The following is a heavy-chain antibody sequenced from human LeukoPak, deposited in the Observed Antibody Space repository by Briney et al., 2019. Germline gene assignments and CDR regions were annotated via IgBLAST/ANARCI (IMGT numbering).Heavy chain of an antibody. CDR3: ARRAMITFGGVIVSFRDY. D-gene: IGHD3-16*02. CDR2: IYYSGST. V-gene: IGHV4-39*01. CDR1: GGSISSSSYY. Sequence: SETLFLTCTVSGGSISSSSYYWGWIRQPPGKGLEWIGSIYYSGSTYYNPSLKSRVTISVDTSKNQFSLKLSSVTAADTAVYYCARRAMITFGGVIVSFRDYWGQGTLVTVSS. J-gene: IGHJ4*02.